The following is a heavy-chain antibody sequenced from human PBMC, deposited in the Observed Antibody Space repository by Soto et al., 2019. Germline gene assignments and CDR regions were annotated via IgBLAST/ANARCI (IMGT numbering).Heavy chain of an antibody. CDR2: ISGSAATT. Sequence: EVKLVESGGGLVQPGGSLRLSCAASGFTFSNYWMYWVRQAPGKGLEWVSAISGSAATTFYADSVKGRFTVSRDNSKNTLYLQMNSLRAEDTAVYYCARGPRYCSGYSCDYYMDVWGKGTTVTVSS. D-gene: IGHD2-15*01. CDR3: ARGPRYCSGYSCDYYMDV. V-gene: IGHV3-23*04. CDR1: GFTFSNYW. J-gene: IGHJ6*03.